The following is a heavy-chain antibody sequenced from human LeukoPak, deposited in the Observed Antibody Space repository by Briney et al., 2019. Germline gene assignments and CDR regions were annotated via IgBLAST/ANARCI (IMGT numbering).Heavy chain of an antibody. CDR2: ISGSGGST. CDR1: GFTFSSYA. D-gene: IGHD6-19*01. J-gene: IGHJ5*02. Sequence: PGGSLRLSCAASGFTFSSYAMSWVRQAPGKGLEWVSGISGSGGSTYYADSVKGRFTISRDNSKNTLYLQMNSLRAEDTAVYYCAKDRGSGWLNWFDPWGQGTLVTVSS. CDR3: AKDRGSGWLNWFDP. V-gene: IGHV3-23*01.